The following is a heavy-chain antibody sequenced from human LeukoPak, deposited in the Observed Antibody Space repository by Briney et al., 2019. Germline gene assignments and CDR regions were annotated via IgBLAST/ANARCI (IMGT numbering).Heavy chain of an antibody. Sequence: ASVKVSRKASGYTFTSYYMHWVRQAPGQGLEWMGIINPSGGSTSYAQKFQGRVTMTRDTSTSTVYMELSSLRSEDTAVYYCARELKKDIVVVPAAMGDYWGQGTLVTVSS. J-gene: IGHJ4*02. CDR3: ARELKKDIVVVPAAMGDY. D-gene: IGHD2-2*01. CDR1: GYTFTSYY. CDR2: INPSGGST. V-gene: IGHV1-46*01.